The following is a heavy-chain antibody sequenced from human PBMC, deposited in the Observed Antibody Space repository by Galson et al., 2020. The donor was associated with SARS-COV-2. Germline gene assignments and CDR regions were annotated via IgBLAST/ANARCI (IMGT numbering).Heavy chain of an antibody. J-gene: IGHJ4*02. D-gene: IGHD1-26*01. V-gene: IGHV3-48*01. CDR2: ISSSSSTI. CDR3: ARDQTGNSESYSTKYYFDY. Sequence: GGSLRLSCAASGFTFSSYSMNWVRQAPGKGLEWVSYISSSSSTIYYADSVKGRFTISRDNAKNSLYLQMNSLRAEDTAVYYCARDQTGNSESYSTKYYFDYWGEGTLVSVCS. CDR1: GFTFSSYS.